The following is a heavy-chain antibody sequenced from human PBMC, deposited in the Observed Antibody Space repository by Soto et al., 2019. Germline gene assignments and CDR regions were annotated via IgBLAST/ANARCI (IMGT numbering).Heavy chain of an antibody. CDR3: ARGQTGGGWGYYFDY. CDR2: IIPIFGTA. J-gene: IGHJ4*02. D-gene: IGHD3-16*01. CDR1: GGTFSSYA. Sequence: QVQLVQSGAEVKKPGSSVKVSCKASGGTFSSYAIDWVRQAPGQGLEWMGGIIPIFGTADYAQKFQGRVTITAYESTSTADMELSSLRSEDTSVYYCARGQTGGGWGYYFDYWGQGTLVTVSS. V-gene: IGHV1-69*12.